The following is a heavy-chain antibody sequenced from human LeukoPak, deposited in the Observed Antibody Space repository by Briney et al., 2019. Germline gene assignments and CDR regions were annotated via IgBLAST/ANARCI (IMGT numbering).Heavy chain of an antibody. J-gene: IGHJ5*02. D-gene: IGHD4-11*01. CDR3: AKDAQVYSTYDWRWFDP. CDR2: IRSDGSNK. Sequence: GGSLRHSCAASGFTFSSYGMHWVRQAPGKGLEWVTFIRSDGSNKYHADSVKGRFTISRDNSKNTLYLQMNSLRAEDTAIYYCAKDAQVYSTYDWRWFDPWGQGTLVTVSS. CDR1: GFTFSSYG. V-gene: IGHV3-30*02.